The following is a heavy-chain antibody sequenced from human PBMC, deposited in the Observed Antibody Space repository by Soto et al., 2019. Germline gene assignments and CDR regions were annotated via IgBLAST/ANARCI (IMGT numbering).Heavy chain of an antibody. Sequence: QVQLVESGGGVVQPGRSLRLSCAASGFTFSNYGMHWVCQAPGKGLEWVALISYAGSNKYYADSVKGRFTISRDNSKNTLYLQMNSLRAEDTAVYYCAKDLGHGGRGAFDIWGQGTMVTVSS. J-gene: IGHJ3*02. CDR2: ISYAGSNK. D-gene: IGHD7-27*01. CDR1: GFTFSNYG. CDR3: AKDLGHGGRGAFDI. V-gene: IGHV3-30*18.